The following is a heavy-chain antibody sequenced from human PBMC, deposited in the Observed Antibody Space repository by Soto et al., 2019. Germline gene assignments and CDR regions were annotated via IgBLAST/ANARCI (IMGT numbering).Heavy chain of an antibody. CDR2: ISAYNGNT. Sequence: QIQLVPSGAEVKKPGASVKVSCKASGYTFSSYHITWVRQAIGQGLEWMGWISAYNGNTNYAQNLQGRVTMTTDPSTSTAYMELRSLRSDDTAVYYCARDLPPVDYWGQGTLVTVSS. V-gene: IGHV1-18*01. CDR3: ARDLPPVDY. J-gene: IGHJ4*02. CDR1: GYTFSSYH.